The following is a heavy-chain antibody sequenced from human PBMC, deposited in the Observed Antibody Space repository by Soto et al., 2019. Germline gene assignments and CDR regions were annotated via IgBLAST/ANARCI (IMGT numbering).Heavy chain of an antibody. Sequence: SETLSLTCTVAGGNLISYYWSWIRQPPGKGLEWIGYIYYRGSTNYNPSLKSRVTISVDKSKNQFSLKLSSATAADTAVYYCARAAMGGSSWPFDYWGQGTLVTVPQ. J-gene: IGHJ4*02. CDR2: IYYRGST. V-gene: IGHV4-59*12. CDR1: GGNLISYY. D-gene: IGHD6-13*01. CDR3: ARAAMGGSSWPFDY.